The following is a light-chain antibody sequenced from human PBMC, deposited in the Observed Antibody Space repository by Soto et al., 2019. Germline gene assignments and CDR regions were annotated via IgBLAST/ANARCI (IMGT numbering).Light chain of an antibody. J-gene: IGLJ1*01. Sequence: SALTQPASVSGSPGQSITISCTGTSSDAGAYNFVSWHQQHPGKAPKLMIYNVYDRPSGISYRFSGSKSGNTASLTISGLQGEDEADYYCSAYTVSRTYVFGTGTKVTVL. CDR3: SAYTVSRTYV. CDR1: SSDAGAYNF. CDR2: NVY. V-gene: IGLV2-14*03.